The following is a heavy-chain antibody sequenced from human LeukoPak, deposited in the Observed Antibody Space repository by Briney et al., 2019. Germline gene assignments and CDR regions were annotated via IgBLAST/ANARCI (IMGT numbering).Heavy chain of an antibody. CDR1: GGSISSYY. D-gene: IGHD2-21*01. V-gene: IGHV4-59*08. J-gene: IGHJ4*02. Sequence: SETLSLTCTVPGGSISSYYWSWIRQPPGKGLEWIGYFYYSGSTNYNPSLKSRVTISVDTSKNQFSLKLSSVTAADTAVYYCARAAPALGDIDYWGQGTLVTVSS. CDR3: ARAAPALGDIDY. CDR2: FYYSGST.